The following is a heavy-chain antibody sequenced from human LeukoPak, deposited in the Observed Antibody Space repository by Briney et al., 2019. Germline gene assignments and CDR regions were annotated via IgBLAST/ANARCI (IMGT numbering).Heavy chain of an antibody. V-gene: IGHV1-2*02. D-gene: IGHD1-26*01. CDR2: INPNSGGT. Sequence: ASVKVSCKASGYTFTGYYMHWVRQAPGQGLEWMGWINPNSGGTNYAQKFQGRVTMTRETSISTAYMELSRLRSDDTAVYYCARDRGELLGWFDPWGQGTLVTVSS. CDR3: ARDRGELLGWFDP. J-gene: IGHJ5*02. CDR1: GYTFTGYY.